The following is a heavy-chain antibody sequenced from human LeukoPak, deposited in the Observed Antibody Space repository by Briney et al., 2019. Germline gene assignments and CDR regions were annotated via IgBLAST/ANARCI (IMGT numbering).Heavy chain of an antibody. J-gene: IGHJ4*02. Sequence: KPGGSLRLTCAASGFTFSSYGMHWVRQAPGKGLEWVSAISGSGGSTYYADLVKGRFTISRDNAKNSLYLQMNSLRAEDTAVYYCARTLGSGNYKRWVDYWGQGTLVTVSS. V-gene: IGHV3-21*01. D-gene: IGHD1-26*01. CDR1: GFTFSSYG. CDR2: ISGSGGST. CDR3: ARTLGSGNYKRWVDY.